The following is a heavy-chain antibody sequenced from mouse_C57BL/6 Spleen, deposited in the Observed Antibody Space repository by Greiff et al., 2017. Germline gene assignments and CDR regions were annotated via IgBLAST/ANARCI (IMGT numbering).Heavy chain of an antibody. CDR3: ARHGIYYGSSYGYFDV. CDR2: ISNGGGST. V-gene: IGHV5-12*01. Sequence: EVKLVESGGGLVQPGGSLKLSCAASGFPFSDYYMYWVRQTPEKRLEWVAYISNGGGSTYYPDTVKGRFTISRDNAKNTLYLQMSRLKSEDTAMYYCARHGIYYGSSYGYFDVWGTGTTVTVSS. J-gene: IGHJ1*03. CDR1: GFPFSDYY. D-gene: IGHD1-1*01.